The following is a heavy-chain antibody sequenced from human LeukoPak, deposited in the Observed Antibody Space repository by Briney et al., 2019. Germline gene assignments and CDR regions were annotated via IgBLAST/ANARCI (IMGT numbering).Heavy chain of an antibody. CDR3: ARAFLVGYSPEEFFFDY. Sequence: PSGTLSLTCAVSGGSISSSNWWSWVRQPPGKGLEWIGDIYHLGATNYNPSLNSRVTISVDKSKNQFSLNLSSVTAADTAVYYCARAFLVGYSPEEFFFDYWGQGTRVTVSS. V-gene: IGHV4-4*02. CDR2: IYHLGAT. CDR1: GGSISSSNW. J-gene: IGHJ4*02. D-gene: IGHD2-15*01.